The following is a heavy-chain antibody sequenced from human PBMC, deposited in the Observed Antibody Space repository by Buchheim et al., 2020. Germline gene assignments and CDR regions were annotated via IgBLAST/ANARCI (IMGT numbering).Heavy chain of an antibody. D-gene: IGHD3-10*01. J-gene: IGHJ4*02. CDR1: GGSVSNGSYY. CDR3: AGMVWDKEKGYYFDY. V-gene: IGHV4-61*01. CDR2: IYYSGST. Sequence: QVQLQESGPGLVKPSETLSLTCTVSGGSVSNGSYYLSWIRQPPGKGLEWIGYIYYSGSTHYNPSLKSRVTISVDTSKNQFSLKLSSMTAADTAVYYCAGMVWDKEKGYYFDYWGQGTL.